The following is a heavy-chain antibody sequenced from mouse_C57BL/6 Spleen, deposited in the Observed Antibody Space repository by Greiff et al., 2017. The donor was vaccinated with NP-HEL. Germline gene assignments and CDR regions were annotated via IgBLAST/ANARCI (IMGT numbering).Heavy chain of an antibody. CDR3: ARSGYDYGRFAY. CDR1: GYTFTSYT. D-gene: IGHD2-4*01. Sequence: QVQRKESGAELARPGASVKMSCEASGYTFTSYTMPWVRQRPGQGLEWVGYISPSSGYTNYNHKFKDRATFPADKSSSTAYMQLSSLTSEDSAVYYCARSGYDYGRFAYWGQGTLVTVSA. CDR2: ISPSSGYT. V-gene: IGHV1-4*01. J-gene: IGHJ3*01.